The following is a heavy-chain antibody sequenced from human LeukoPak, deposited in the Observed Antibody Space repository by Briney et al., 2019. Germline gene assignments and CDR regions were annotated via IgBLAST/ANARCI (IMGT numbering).Heavy chain of an antibody. CDR1: GFTFSSYS. CDR3: AKDFSSSWHAGIDY. V-gene: IGHV3-21*01. D-gene: IGHD6-13*01. Sequence: GGSLRLSCAASGFTFSSYSMNWVRQAPGKGLEWVSSISSSSSYIYYADSVKGRFTISRDNAKNSLYLQMNSLRAEDTAVYYCAKDFSSSWHAGIDYWGQGTLVTVSS. CDR2: ISSSSSYI. J-gene: IGHJ4*02.